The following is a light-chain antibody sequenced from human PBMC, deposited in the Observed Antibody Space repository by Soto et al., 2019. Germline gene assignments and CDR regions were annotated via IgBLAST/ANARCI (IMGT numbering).Light chain of an antibody. J-gene: IGKJ2*01. CDR3: QQSYSTPRT. Sequence: DIQMTQSPSSLSASVGDRVSITCRASQTIITYLNWYHQKPGKAPKLLISAASNLQSGVPSRFSGSGSETEFTLTISSVQPEDFATYYCQQSYSTPRTFGQGTKLEIK. V-gene: IGKV1-39*01. CDR1: QTIITY. CDR2: AAS.